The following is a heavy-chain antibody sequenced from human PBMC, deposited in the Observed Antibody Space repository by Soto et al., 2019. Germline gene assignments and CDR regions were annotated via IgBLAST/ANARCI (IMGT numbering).Heavy chain of an antibody. CDR1: GYTFTSYD. D-gene: IGHD2-15*01. CDR2: VNPNSGNI. Sequence: QVQLVQSGAEVKKPGASVKVSCKASGYTFTSYDINWVRQATGQGLEWMGWVNPNSGNIGYAQKFQGRVTMTRNTSISTAYMELSSLRFEDTAVYYCARTTGYCSGGSFYLGIKYYYNYYMDVWGKGTTVTVSS. V-gene: IGHV1-8*01. CDR3: ARTTGYCSGGSFYLGIKYYYNYYMDV. J-gene: IGHJ6*03.